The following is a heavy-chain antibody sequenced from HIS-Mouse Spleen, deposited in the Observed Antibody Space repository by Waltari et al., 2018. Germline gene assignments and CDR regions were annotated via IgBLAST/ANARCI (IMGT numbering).Heavy chain of an antibody. J-gene: IGHJ4*02. CDR3: ARRGRERDY. CDR1: GFTVSSNY. CDR2: INAGGST. D-gene: IGHD1-26*01. V-gene: IGHV3-66*04. Sequence: EVQLVESGGGLVQPGGSLRLSCAASGFTVSSNYMSWVRQAPGKGLGWVSVINAGGSTYYADAVKGRFTIARDNSKNTLYLQMNSLRAEDTAVYYCARRGRERDYWGQGTLVTVSS.